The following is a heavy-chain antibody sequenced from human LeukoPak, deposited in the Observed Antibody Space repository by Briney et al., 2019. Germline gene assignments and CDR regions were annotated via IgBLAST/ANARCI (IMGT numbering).Heavy chain of an antibody. J-gene: IGHJ6*02. Sequence: GSLRLSCAASGFTFDDYGMSWVRQAPGKGLEWVSGINWNGGSTGYADSVKGRFTISRDNAKNSLYLQMNSLRAEDTALYHCARGGYCSSTSCYTYYYYGMDVWGQGTTVTVSS. D-gene: IGHD2-2*02. CDR3: ARGGYCSSTSCYTYYYYGMDV. CDR1: GFTFDDYG. CDR2: INWNGGST. V-gene: IGHV3-20*01.